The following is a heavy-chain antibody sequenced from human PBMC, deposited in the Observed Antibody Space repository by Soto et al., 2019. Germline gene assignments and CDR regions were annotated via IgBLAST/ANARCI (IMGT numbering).Heavy chain of an antibody. D-gene: IGHD3-16*01. V-gene: IGHV1-2*04. J-gene: IGHJ6*02. CDR2: INPNSGGT. Sequence: QVQLVQSGAEVKKPGASVKVSCKASGYTFTGYYMHWVRQAPGQGLEWMGWINPNSGGTNYAQKFQGWVTMTRDTSISTAYMELSRLRSDDTAVYYCARDERPGGYYYGMDVWGQGTTVTVSS. CDR3: ARDERPGGYYYGMDV. CDR1: GYTFTGYY.